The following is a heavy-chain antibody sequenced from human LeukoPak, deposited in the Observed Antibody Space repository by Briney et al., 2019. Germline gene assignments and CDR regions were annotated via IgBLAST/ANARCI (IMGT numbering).Heavy chain of an antibody. V-gene: IGHV1-8*01. CDR3: ARSASAVRGVKYNWFDP. CDR2: MNPNSGNT. J-gene: IGHJ5*02. CDR1: GYTFTSYD. D-gene: IGHD3-10*01. Sequence: ASVKVSCKASGYTFTSYDINWVRQATGQGLEWMGWMNPNSGNTGYAQKFQGRVTMTRNTSISTAYMELSSLRSEDTAVYYCARSASAVRGVKYNWFDPWGQGTLVTVSS.